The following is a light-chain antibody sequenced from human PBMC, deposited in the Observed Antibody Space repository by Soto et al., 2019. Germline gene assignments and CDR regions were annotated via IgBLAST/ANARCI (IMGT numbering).Light chain of an antibody. CDR1: QGISNY. J-gene: IGKJ1*01. CDR2: AAS. Sequence: DIQMTQSPSSLSASVGDRVTITCRASQGISNYLAWYQQKPGKVPKVLIYAASTLHSGVPSRFSGSGSETEFTLTITNVQPEDVATYYCQNYNSAPETFGPGTKVEIK. V-gene: IGKV1-27*01. CDR3: QNYNSAPET.